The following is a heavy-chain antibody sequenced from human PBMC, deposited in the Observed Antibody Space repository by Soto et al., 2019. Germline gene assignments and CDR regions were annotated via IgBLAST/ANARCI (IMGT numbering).Heavy chain of an antibody. CDR2: IIPIFGTA. Sequence: QVQLVQSGAEVKKPGSSVKVSCKASGGTFSSYAISWVRQAPGQGLEWMGGIIPIFGTANYAQKFQGRVTITADESTSTADMELSSVRSEDTAVYYCARARPRGYCSGGSCYYNWFDPWGQGTLVTVSS. D-gene: IGHD2-15*01. CDR3: ARARPRGYCSGGSCYYNWFDP. V-gene: IGHV1-69*01. CDR1: GGTFSSYA. J-gene: IGHJ5*02.